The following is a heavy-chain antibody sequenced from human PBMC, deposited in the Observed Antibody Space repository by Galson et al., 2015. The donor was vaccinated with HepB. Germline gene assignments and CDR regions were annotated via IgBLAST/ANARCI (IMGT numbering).Heavy chain of an antibody. CDR2: ISGSGGST. J-gene: IGHJ2*01. CDR3: AKGVGYDSSGYYYEDWYFDL. V-gene: IGHV3-23*01. Sequence: SLRLSCAASGFTFSSYAMSWVRQAPGRGLEWVSAISGSGGSTYYADSVKGRFTISRDNSKNTLYLQMNSLRAEDTAVYYCAKGVGYDSSGYYYEDWYFDLWGRGTLVTVSS. CDR1: GFTFSSYA. D-gene: IGHD3-22*01.